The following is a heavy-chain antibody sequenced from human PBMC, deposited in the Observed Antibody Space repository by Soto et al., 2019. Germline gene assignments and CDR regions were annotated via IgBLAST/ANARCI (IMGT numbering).Heavy chain of an antibody. J-gene: IGHJ6*02. D-gene: IGHD4-17*01. Sequence: QAQLVESGGGVVQPGRSLRLSCAASGFTFNIYALHWVRQAPGKGLEWVAVISFDGTKKYYSDSVKGRFTISRDNLKNTLYLQMNNLRVEDAALYFCAREDDYGYRYINYGLDVWGQATTVTVSS. V-gene: IGHV3-30-3*01. CDR3: AREDDYGYRYINYGLDV. CDR1: GFTFNIYA. CDR2: ISFDGTKK.